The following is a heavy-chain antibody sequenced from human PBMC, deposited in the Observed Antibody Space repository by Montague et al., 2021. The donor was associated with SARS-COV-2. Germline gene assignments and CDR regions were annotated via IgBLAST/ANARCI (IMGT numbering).Heavy chain of an antibody. J-gene: IGHJ3*02. Sequence: SETLSLTCTVSGGSVSSSSYYWGWIRQPPGQGLEWIGSIYYTGSTYYNPSLKSRVTLSVDTSKNQLSLKLSSVTAAGTAVYYSARHITGSGNAFDIWGQGTMVTVSS. D-gene: IGHD3-10*01. CDR1: GGSVSSSSYY. CDR2: IYYTGST. CDR3: ARHITGSGNAFDI. V-gene: IGHV4-39*01.